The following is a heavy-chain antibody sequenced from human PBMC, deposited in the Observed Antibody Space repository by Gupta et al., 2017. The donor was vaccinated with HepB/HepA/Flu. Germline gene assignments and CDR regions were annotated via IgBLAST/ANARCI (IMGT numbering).Heavy chain of an antibody. CDR1: GVRFRIYA. CDR2: ISGSGGST. CDR3: AKEEWRAYSSGWYWFDP. Sequence: EVQLLESGGGLVHPGGSLSLSCAASGVRFRIYAMSWVRQAPGKGLEGVAAISGSGGSTYYADSVKGRFTISRDNSKNTLYLQMNSLRAEDTAVYYCAKEEWRAYSSGWYWFDPWGQGTLVTVSS. V-gene: IGHV3-23*01. J-gene: IGHJ5*02. D-gene: IGHD6-19*01.